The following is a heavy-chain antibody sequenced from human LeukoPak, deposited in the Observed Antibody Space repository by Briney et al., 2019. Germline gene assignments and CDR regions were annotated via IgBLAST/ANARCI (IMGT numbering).Heavy chain of an antibody. V-gene: IGHV3-23*01. D-gene: IGHD2/OR15-2a*01. CDR1: GFTFSSYA. Sequence: GGSLRLSCAASGFTFSSYAMSWVRQAPGKGLEWASAISGSGGSTYYADSVKGRFTISRDNSKNTLYLQMNSLRAEDTAVYYCAKDVVLYDTRGDYWGQGTLVTVSS. CDR2: ISGSGGST. CDR3: AKDVVLYDTRGDY. J-gene: IGHJ4*02.